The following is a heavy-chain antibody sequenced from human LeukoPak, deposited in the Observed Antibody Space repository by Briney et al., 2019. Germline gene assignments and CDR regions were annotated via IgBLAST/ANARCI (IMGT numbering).Heavy chain of an antibody. CDR3: ARGRGMAAASTSEYFQD. D-gene: IGHD6-13*01. Sequence: GGSLRLSCAASGFTFTGYSMNCVRQTPGKRLEWVSSISSSSNYIHYADSVKGRFTISRDNSKNSLYLQMNSLRAEDAAVYYCARGRGMAAASTSEYFQDWGQGTLVTVSS. V-gene: IGHV3-21*06. CDR1: GFTFTGYS. J-gene: IGHJ1*01. CDR2: ISSSSNYI.